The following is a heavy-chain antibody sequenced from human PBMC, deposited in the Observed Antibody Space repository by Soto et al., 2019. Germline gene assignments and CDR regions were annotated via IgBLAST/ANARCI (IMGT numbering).Heavy chain of an antibody. CDR3: ASFNIINMLVMVLES. D-gene: IGHD3-22*01. Sequence: PSETLSLTCTFSVGSISSGSYYCSWSRQRPGQGLEWIGYISYSGSTYYNPSLKSRLTISADTSKNQFALKLSSVTAADTAVYYCASFNIINMLVMVLESWGQGTLVSVSS. J-gene: IGHJ5*02. CDR1: VGSISSGSYY. CDR2: ISYSGST. V-gene: IGHV4-31*03.